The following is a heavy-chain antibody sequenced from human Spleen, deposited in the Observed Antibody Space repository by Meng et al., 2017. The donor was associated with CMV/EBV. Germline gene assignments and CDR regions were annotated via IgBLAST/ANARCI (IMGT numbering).Heavy chain of an antibody. D-gene: IGHD3-3*01. V-gene: IGHV4-34*01. CDR2: INHSGST. Sequence: QVNLQEGGAGLLKPSETLSLTCSVYGGSFSGYYWSWIRQPPGKGLEWIGEINHSGSTNYNPPLKSRVTISVDTSKNQFSLKLSSVTAADTAVYYCARGKGRSGPWDYWGQGTLVTVSS. CDR1: GGSFSGYY. CDR3: ARGKGRSGPWDY. J-gene: IGHJ4*02.